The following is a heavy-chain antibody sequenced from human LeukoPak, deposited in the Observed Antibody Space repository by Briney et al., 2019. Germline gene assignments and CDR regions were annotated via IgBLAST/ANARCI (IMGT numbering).Heavy chain of an antibody. V-gene: IGHV1-69*01. CDR1: GGTFSIYA. CDR3: ARGYLKWFGELLGNWFDP. D-gene: IGHD3-10*01. CDR2: IIPIFGTA. J-gene: IGHJ5*02. Sequence: SVKVSCKASGGTFSIYAISWVRQAPGQGLEWMGGIIPIFGTANYAQKFQGRVTITADESTSTTYMELSSLRSEDTAVYYCARGYLKWFGELLGNWFDPWGQGTLVTVSS.